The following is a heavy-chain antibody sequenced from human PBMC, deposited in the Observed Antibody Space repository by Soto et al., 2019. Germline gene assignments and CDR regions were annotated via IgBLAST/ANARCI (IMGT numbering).Heavy chain of an antibody. D-gene: IGHD3-22*01. CDR2: IWYDGNNK. Sequence: GGSLRLSCAASGFTFSNYGMHWVRQAPGKGLEWVAVIWYDGNNKYYADSVKGRFTISRDNSKNTLYLQMNSLRAEDTAVYYCARAGNYYDSSGSLGGSDYWGQGTLVTVSS. V-gene: IGHV3-33*01. CDR3: ARAGNYYDSSGSLGGSDY. CDR1: GFTFSNYG. J-gene: IGHJ4*02.